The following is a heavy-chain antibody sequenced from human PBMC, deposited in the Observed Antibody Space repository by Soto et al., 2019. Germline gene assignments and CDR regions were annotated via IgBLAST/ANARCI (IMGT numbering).Heavy chain of an antibody. CDR3: AKESLSYDFWSGYSSYYYYGMED. CDR1: VCTFSSYA. Sequence: VGSLRLSCASSVCTFSSYAMSWVRHSPGKWLEWVSAISGSGGSTYYADSVKGRFTISRDNSKNTLYLQMNSLRAEDTAVYYCAKESLSYDFWSGYSSYYYYGMEDLGQGTLVNVSS. CDR2: ISGSGGST. V-gene: IGHV3-23*01. J-gene: IGHJ6*01. D-gene: IGHD3-3*01.